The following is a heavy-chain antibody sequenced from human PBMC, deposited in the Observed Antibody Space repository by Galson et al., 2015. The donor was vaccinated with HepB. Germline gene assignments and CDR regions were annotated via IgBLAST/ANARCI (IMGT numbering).Heavy chain of an antibody. CDR1: GFISSMYW. V-gene: IGHV3-7*05. CDR2: IKEDGSEK. Sequence: SLRLSCAASGFISSMYWMNWVRQAPGKGLEWVANIKEDGSEKNYVDSVKGRFTISRENAKNSLYLQMNSLRAEDTAVYYCARVKRGEWYSYYYYGMDVWGQGTTVTVSS. J-gene: IGHJ6*02. CDR3: ARVKRGEWYSYYYYGMDV. D-gene: IGHD3-10*01.